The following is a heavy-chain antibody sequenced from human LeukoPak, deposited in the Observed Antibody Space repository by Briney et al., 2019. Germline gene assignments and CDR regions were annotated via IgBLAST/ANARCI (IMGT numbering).Heavy chain of an antibody. CDR1: GGSFSGYY. CDR2: INHSGNI. CDR3: ARGRRW. J-gene: IGHJ4*02. Sequence: SETLSLTCAVYGGSFSGYYWTWIRQPPGKGLEWIGEINHSGNINYNPSPKSRLTISVDTSKNQFSLKLSSMTAADTGVYYCARGRRWWGQGALVTVSS. D-gene: IGHD5-24*01. V-gene: IGHV4-34*01.